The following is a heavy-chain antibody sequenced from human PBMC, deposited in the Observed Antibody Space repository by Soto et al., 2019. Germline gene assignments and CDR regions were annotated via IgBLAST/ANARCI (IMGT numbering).Heavy chain of an antibody. CDR1: GYTLTELS. J-gene: IGHJ5*02. CDR2: FEPEDGET. Sequence: QVQLVQSGAEVKKPGASVKVSCKVSGYTLTELSMHWVRQAPGKGLAWMGGFEPEDGETIYAQKFQGRVTMTEDTYTETAYMELSSLRSEDTDVYYCATAGTAMVIVEGNWFDPWGQGTLVTVSS. V-gene: IGHV1-24*01. CDR3: ATAGTAMVIVEGNWFDP. D-gene: IGHD5-18*01.